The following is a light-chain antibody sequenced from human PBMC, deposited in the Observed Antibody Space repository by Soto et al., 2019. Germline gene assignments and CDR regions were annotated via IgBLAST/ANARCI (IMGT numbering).Light chain of an antibody. CDR2: GAS. V-gene: IGKV3-15*01. J-gene: IGKJ5*01. CDR1: QSVSSN. CDR3: QQYNNWPSIT. Sequence: EIGMTQSPATLSVSPGERATLSCRASQSVSSNLAWYQQKPDQAPRLLIYGASTRATGIPARFSGSGSGTEFTLTISSLQSEDFAVYYCQQYNNWPSITFGQGTRLEIK.